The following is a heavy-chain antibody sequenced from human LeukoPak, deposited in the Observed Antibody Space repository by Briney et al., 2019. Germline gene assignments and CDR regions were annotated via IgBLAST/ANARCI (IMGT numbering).Heavy chain of an antibody. CDR2: IKQDGSEK. V-gene: IGHV3-7*01. CDR3: ARGSKDIVVVPAAMYAFDI. CDR1: GFTFSSYS. J-gene: IGHJ3*02. Sequence: GGSLRLSCAASGFTFSSYSMNWVRQAPGKGLEWVANIKQDGSEKYYVDSVKGRFTISRDNAKNSLYLQMNSLRAEDTAVYYCARGSKDIVVVPAAMYAFDIWGQGTMVTVSS. D-gene: IGHD2-2*01.